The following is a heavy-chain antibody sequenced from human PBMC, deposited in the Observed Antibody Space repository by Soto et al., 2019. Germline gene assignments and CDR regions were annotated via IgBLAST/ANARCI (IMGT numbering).Heavy chain of an antibody. CDR3: ARDGGATYYYYMDV. V-gene: IGHV3-33*01. D-gene: IGHD5-12*01. CDR2: IWYDGSNK. CDR1: GFTFSSYG. J-gene: IGHJ6*03. Sequence: QVQLVESGGGVVQPGRSLRLSCAASGFTFSSYGMHWVRQAPGKGLEWVAVIWYDGSNKYYADSMKGRFTISRDNSKNTLYLQMNSLRAEDTAVYYCARDGGATYYYYMDVWGKGTTVTVSS.